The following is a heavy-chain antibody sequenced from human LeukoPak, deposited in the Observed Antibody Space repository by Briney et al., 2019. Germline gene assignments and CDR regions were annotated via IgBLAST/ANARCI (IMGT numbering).Heavy chain of an antibody. V-gene: IGHV4-4*02. J-gene: IGHJ5*02. CDR1: GGSITSTNY. CDR2: VNLQGST. CDR3: ARGAWQQLGGNWFDP. D-gene: IGHD6-13*01. Sequence: PSETLSLTCGVSGGSITSTNYWTWVRQPPGKGLEWIGEVNLQGSTNYNPSLMGRVAISVDMSENHISLQLTSVTAADTAVYYCARGAWQQLGGNWFDPWGQGTLVTVSS.